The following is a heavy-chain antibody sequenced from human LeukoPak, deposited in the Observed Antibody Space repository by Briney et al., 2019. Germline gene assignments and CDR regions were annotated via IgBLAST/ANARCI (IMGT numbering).Heavy chain of an antibody. CDR1: GFTVSSNS. V-gene: IGHV3-53*01. CDR3: ARDYTGGWNDY. CDR2: IYSDNT. J-gene: IGHJ4*02. Sequence: GGSLRLSCTVSGFTVSSNSMSWVRQAPGKGLEWVSFIYSDNTHYSDSVKGRFTISRDNARNSLYLQMNNLRVEDTAIYYCARDYTGGWNDYWGQGTLVTVSS. D-gene: IGHD7-27*01.